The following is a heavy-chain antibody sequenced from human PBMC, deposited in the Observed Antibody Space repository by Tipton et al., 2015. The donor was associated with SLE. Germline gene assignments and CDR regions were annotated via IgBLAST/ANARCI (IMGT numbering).Heavy chain of an antibody. D-gene: IGHD6-19*01. CDR2: ISHSGST. CDR1: GYSIRSGYF. J-gene: IGHJ4*01. Sequence: GLVKPSETLSLTCGVSGYSIRSGYFWGWMRQPPGKGMEWIGTISHSGSTFYHPSLRGRVTISLDTSRNHFSLDLRFVTAADTALYHCARVVAVGGTDYWGRGMLVTVSS. CDR3: ARVVAVGGTDY. V-gene: IGHV4-38-2*01.